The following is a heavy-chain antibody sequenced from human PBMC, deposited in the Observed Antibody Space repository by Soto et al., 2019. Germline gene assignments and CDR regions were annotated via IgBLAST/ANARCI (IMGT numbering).Heavy chain of an antibody. Sequence: SETLSLICSVSGGSISSGYYYWSWIRQPPGKGLEWIGYIYYSGSTNYNPSLKSRVTISVDTSKNQFSLKLSSVTAADTAVYYCAREPVMDRGAFDIWGQGTMVTVSS. CDR2: IYYSGST. CDR1: GGSISSGYYY. D-gene: IGHD3-10*01. V-gene: IGHV4-61*01. CDR3: AREPVMDRGAFDI. J-gene: IGHJ3*02.